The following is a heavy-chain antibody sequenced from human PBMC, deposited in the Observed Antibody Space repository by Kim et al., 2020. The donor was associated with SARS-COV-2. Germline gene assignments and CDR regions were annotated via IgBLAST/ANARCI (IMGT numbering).Heavy chain of an antibody. Sequence: SETLSLTCTVSGGSISSSSYYWGWIRQPPGKGLEWIGSIYYSGSTYYNPSLKSRVTISVDTSKNQFSLKLSSVTAADTAVYYCARHGGGRGGDKSNWFDPWGQGTLVTVSS. D-gene: IGHD3-10*01. CDR2: IYYSGST. CDR3: ARHGGGRGGDKSNWFDP. J-gene: IGHJ5*02. V-gene: IGHV4-39*01. CDR1: GGSISSSSYY.